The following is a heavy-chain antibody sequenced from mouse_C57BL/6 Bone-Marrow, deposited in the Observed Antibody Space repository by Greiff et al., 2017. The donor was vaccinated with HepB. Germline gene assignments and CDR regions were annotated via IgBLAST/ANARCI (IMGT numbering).Heavy chain of an antibody. Sequence: QVQLQQSGPGLVQPSQSLSITCTVSGFSLTSYGVHWVRQSPGKGLEWLGVIWSGGSTDYNAAFISRLSISKDNSKSQVFFKMNSLQADDTAIYYCASWYPFAYWGQGTLVTVSA. D-gene: IGHD1-1*02. CDR3: ASWYPFAY. CDR1: GFSLTSYG. J-gene: IGHJ3*01. CDR2: IWSGGST. V-gene: IGHV2-2*01.